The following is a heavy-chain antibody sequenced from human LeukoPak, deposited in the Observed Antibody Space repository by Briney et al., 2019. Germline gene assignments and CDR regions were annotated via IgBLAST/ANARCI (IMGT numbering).Heavy chain of an antibody. V-gene: IGHV3-23*01. CDR2: ISGSGGST. D-gene: IGHD6-19*01. Sequence: GGSLRLSCAASGFTFSSYAMSWVRQAPGKGLEWVSAISGSGGSTYYADSVKGRFTISRDNSKNTLYLQINSLRAEDTAVYYCAKDSRYSSGLGSWGQGTLVTVSS. CDR1: GFTFSSYA. CDR3: AKDSRYSSGLGS. J-gene: IGHJ4*02.